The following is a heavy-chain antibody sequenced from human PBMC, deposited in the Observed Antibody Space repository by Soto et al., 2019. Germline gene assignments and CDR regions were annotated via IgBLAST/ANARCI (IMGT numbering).Heavy chain of an antibody. J-gene: IGHJ4*02. CDR2: INHSGST. CDR1: GGSFSGYY. D-gene: IGHD3-22*01. Sequence: SETLSLTGAVYGGSFSGYYWSWIRQPPGKGLEWIGEINHSGSTNYNPSLKSRVTISVDTSKNQFSLKLSSVTAADTAVYYCARDFWGSIHGLIYYDSSGYLDYWGQGTLVTVYS. CDR3: ARDFWGSIHGLIYYDSSGYLDY. V-gene: IGHV4-34*01.